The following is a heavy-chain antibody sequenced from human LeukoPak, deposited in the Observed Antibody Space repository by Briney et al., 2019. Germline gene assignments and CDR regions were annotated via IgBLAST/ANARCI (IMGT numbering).Heavy chain of an antibody. CDR2: ISGSGDST. CDR3: ARESLGSVDPRGYSTTVSQDV. D-gene: IGHD4-17*01. Sequence: QPGGSLRLSCAASGFTFSSYAMSWVRQAPGKGLEWVSAISGSGDSTYYADSVKGRFTISRDNSKNTLYLQMYSLRAEDTAVYYCARESLGSVDPRGYSTTVSQDVWGKGTTVTISS. V-gene: IGHV3-23*01. J-gene: IGHJ6*04. CDR1: GFTFSSYA.